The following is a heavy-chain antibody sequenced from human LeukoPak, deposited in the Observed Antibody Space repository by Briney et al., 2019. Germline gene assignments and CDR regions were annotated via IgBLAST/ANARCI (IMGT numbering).Heavy chain of an antibody. Sequence: SETLSLTCTVSGGSISSGDYYWSWIRQPPGKGLEWIGYIYYSGSTYYNPSLKSRVTISVDTSKNQFSLKLSSVTAADTAVYYCAREGRHEDIVVVPAAIGGDAFDIWGQGTMVTVSS. V-gene: IGHV4-30-4*08. J-gene: IGHJ3*02. D-gene: IGHD2-2*02. CDR2: IYYSGST. CDR1: GGSISSGDYY. CDR3: AREGRHEDIVVVPAAIGGDAFDI.